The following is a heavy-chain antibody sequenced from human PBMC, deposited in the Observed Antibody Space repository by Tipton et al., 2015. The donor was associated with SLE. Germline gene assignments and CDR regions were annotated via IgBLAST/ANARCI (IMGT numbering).Heavy chain of an antibody. Sequence: GLVKPSETLSLTCIVSGASITSSSDFWGWIRQPPGKGLEWIGSMNYGGDTNYNPSLKSRLTISIDTSKNQISLKVNSVTAADTAVYYCAKTHLNDYYFDSWGQGSLVTVSS. D-gene: IGHD3-3*01. J-gene: IGHJ4*02. CDR1: GASITSSSDF. CDR3: AKTHLNDYYFDS. CDR2: MNYGGDT. V-gene: IGHV4-39*07.